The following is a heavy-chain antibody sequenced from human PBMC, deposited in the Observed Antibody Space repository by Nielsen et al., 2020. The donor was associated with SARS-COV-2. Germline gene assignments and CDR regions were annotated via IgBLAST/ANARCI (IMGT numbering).Heavy chain of an antibody. D-gene: IGHD3-16*02. Sequence: VRQAPGKGLEWVALIWYDGSNKYYADSVKGRFTISRDNSKNTLYLQMNSLRAEDTAVYYCAKNWDDYVWGSYRYTDAPARSLYYWGQGTLATVSS. J-gene: IGHJ4*02. CDR3: AKNWDDYVWGSYRYTDAPARSLYY. V-gene: IGHV3-33*06. CDR2: IWYDGSNK.